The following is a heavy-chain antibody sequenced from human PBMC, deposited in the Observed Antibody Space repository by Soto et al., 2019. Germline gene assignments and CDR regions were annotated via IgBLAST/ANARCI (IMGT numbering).Heavy chain of an antibody. CDR3: ARVEDGYGVDY. CDR1: GGSISSYY. Sequence: SETLSLTCTVSGGSISSYYWSWIRQPPGKGLEWIGYIYYSGSTNYNPSLKSRVTISVDTSKNQFSLKLSSVTAADTAVYYCARVEDGYGVDYWGQGTLVNVSS. J-gene: IGHJ4*02. D-gene: IGHD5-18*01. V-gene: IGHV4-59*01. CDR2: IYYSGST.